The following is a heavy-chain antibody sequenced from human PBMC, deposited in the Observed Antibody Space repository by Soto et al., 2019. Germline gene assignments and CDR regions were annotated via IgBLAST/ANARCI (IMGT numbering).Heavy chain of an antibody. CDR1: GYTFSGYY. CDR2: INPHSGGT. D-gene: IGHD3-10*02. V-gene: IGHV1-2*04. Sequence: ASVKVSCKASGYTFSGYYIHWVRQAPGQGLEWMGWINPHSGGTNYAQKFQAWVTMTRDKSINTAYMELSRLRPDDTAVYYCARDLPSRVRGFXFWSQGTMVTVSS. J-gene: IGHJ3*01. CDR3: ARDLPSRVRGFXF.